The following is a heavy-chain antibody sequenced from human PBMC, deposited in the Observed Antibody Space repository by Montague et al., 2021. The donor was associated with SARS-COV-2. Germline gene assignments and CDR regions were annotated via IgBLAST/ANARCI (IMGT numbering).Heavy chain of an antibody. CDR2: ISYDGSNK. J-gene: IGHJ6*03. CDR3: VRSQNYYYMDV. Sequence: SLRLSCAASGFTFSTYAMHWVRQAPGKGLEWVAVISYDGSNKYYADSVKGRFTISRDNSRNTLSLQMNSPRPEDTAVYYCVRSQNYYYMDVWGKGTTVTVSS. V-gene: IGHV3-30*04. CDR1: GFTFSTYA.